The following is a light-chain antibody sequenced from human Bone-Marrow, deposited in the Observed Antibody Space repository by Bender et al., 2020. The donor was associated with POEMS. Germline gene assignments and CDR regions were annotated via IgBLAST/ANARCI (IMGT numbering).Light chain of an antibody. CDR2: DVS. V-gene: IGLV2-11*01. J-gene: IGLJ2*01. CDR1: SSDVGGYNY. CDR3: SSYTSSSTLV. Sequence: QSALTQPRSVSGSPGQSVAMSCTGTSSDVGGYNYVSWYQQHPGKAPKLIIYDVSKRPSGVPDRFSGSKSGYTASLTISGLQAEDEADYYCSSYTSSSTLVFGGGTKLTVL.